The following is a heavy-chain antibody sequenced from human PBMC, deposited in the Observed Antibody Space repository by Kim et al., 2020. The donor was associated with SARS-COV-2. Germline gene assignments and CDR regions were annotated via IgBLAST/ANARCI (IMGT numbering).Heavy chain of an antibody. J-gene: IGHJ6*01. CDR2: IYHSGST. D-gene: IGHD1-7*01. Sequence: SETLSLTCAVSGGSISSSNWWSWVRQPPGKGLEWIGEIYHSGSTNYNPSLKSRVTISVDKSKNQFSLKLSSVTAADTAVYYCAEQTGITGTTWVNGMDVWGQGTTVTVSS. V-gene: IGHV4-4*02. CDR3: AEQTGITGTTWVNGMDV. CDR1: GGSISSSNW.